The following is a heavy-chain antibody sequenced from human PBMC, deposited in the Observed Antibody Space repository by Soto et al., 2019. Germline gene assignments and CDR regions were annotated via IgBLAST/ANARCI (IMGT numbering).Heavy chain of an antibody. D-gene: IGHD2-15*01. CDR1: GFTFSSYS. Sequence: GGCLRLSCAASGFTFSSYSMNWVRQAPGKGLEWVSSISSSSSYIYYADSVKGRFTISRDNAKNSLYLQMNSLRAEDTAVYYCARDTTYCSGGSCPTGGYWGQGTLVTVSS. V-gene: IGHV3-21*01. CDR3: ARDTTYCSGGSCPTGGY. CDR2: ISSSSSYI. J-gene: IGHJ4*02.